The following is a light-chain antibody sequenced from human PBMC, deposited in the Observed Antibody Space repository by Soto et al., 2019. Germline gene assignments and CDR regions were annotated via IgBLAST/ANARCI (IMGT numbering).Light chain of an antibody. Sequence: DIQMTQSPASLSASVGDRVTISCRASQTISTFLNWYQQKPGTAPRLLIYRASSVQSGVPPRFSGSGYGRDFTLTISSLRPEDIATYFCQNSYSSPPWTFGQGTKVEV. CDR1: QTISTF. J-gene: IGKJ1*01. CDR3: QNSYSSPPWT. V-gene: IGKV1-39*01. CDR2: RAS.